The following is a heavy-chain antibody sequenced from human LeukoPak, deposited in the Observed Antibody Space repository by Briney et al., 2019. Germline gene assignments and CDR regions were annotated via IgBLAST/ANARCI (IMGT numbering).Heavy chain of an antibody. CDR1: GFSFSSYA. CDR3: ARDQHYYDSSGYDY. V-gene: IGHV3-23*01. CDR2: ISDSGGST. J-gene: IGHJ4*02. D-gene: IGHD3-22*01. Sequence: GGSLRLSCAASGFSFSSYATSWVRQAPGKGLEWVSGISDSGGSTYYGDSVKGRFTISRDNAKNSLYLQMNSLRAEDTAVYYCARDQHYYDSSGYDYWGQGTLVTVSS.